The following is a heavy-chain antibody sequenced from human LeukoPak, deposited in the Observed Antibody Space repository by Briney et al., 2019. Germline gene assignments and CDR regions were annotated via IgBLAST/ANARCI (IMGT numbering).Heavy chain of an antibody. V-gene: IGHV1-2*02. CDR1: GYTFTGFY. CDR3: ARDRLSLLSSSWFFDY. Sequence: ASVKVSCKASGYTFTGFYLHWVRQAPGQGLEWVGWINPKSDATNYAQTFQGRVTMTRDTSISTAYMELSSLRSDDTAVYYCARDRLSLLSSSWFFDYWGQGTLVTVSS. D-gene: IGHD6-13*01. CDR2: INPKSDAT. J-gene: IGHJ4*02.